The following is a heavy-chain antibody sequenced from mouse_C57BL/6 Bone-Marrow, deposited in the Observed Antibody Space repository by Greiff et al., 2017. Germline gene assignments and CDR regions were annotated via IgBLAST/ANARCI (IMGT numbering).Heavy chain of an antibody. CDR2: ISYSGST. CDR1: GYSITSDY. V-gene: IGHV3-8*01. CDR3: ARFGTTVVAHWYFDV. J-gene: IGHJ1*03. Sequence: EVKLVESGPGLAKPSQTLSLTCSVTGYSITSDYWNWIRKFPGNKLEYMGYISYSGSTYYNPSLKSRISITRDTSKNQYYLQLNSVTTEDTATYYCARFGTTVVAHWYFDVWGTGTTVTVSS. D-gene: IGHD1-1*01.